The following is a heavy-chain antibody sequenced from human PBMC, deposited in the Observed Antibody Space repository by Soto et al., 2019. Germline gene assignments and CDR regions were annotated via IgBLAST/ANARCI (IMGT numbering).Heavy chain of an antibody. J-gene: IGHJ4*02. Sequence: SLRLSCAPCRFTFGTYARQWVRQATRKGLEWVAGISYDGSNKYYADSVKGRFTISRDNSKNTLYLQMNSLRAEDTAVYYCANTPNYYDSSGYSYYFDYWGQGT. CDR1: RFTFGTYA. CDR3: ANTPNYYDSSGYSYYFDY. V-gene: IGHV3-30*18. D-gene: IGHD3-22*01. CDR2: ISYDGSNK.